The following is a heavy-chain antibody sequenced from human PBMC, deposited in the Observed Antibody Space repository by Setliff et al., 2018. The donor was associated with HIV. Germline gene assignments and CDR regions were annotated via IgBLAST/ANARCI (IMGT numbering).Heavy chain of an antibody. CDR3: ARLGNWNYASDSFDI. Sequence: GESLKISCKGSGYSFTSYWIGWVRQKPGKGLEWMGSIYPSDSDTKYSPSFQGQVIISADKSTSTTYLQWYTLQASDTALYYCARLGNWNYASDSFDIWGQGTMVTVSS. D-gene: IGHD1-7*01. V-gene: IGHV5-51*01. CDR1: GYSFTSYW. J-gene: IGHJ3*02. CDR2: IYPSDSDT.